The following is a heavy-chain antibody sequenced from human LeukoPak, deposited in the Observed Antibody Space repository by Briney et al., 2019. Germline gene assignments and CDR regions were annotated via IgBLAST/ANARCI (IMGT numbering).Heavy chain of an antibody. J-gene: IGHJ4*02. CDR1: GYTFTSYY. V-gene: IGHV1-46*01. Sequence: ASVKVSCKASGYTFTSYYIHWVRQAPGQGLEWMGIINPSGGSTSYAQKFQGRVTMTRDTSTSTVYMELSSLRSEDTAVYYCARDGALVPLDYWGQGTLVTVSS. CDR3: ARDGALVPLDY. CDR2: INPSGGST. D-gene: IGHD2-2*01.